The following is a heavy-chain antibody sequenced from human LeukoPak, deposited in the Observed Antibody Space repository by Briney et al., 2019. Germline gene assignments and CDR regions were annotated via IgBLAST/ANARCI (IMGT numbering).Heavy chain of an antibody. CDR2: ISYDGSNK. CDR3: AKDQSGSSHREYYFDY. V-gene: IGHV3-30*18. Sequence: GGSLRLSCAASGFTFSSYGMHWVRQAPGKGLEWVAVISYDGSNKYYADSVKGRFTISRDNSKNTLYLQMNSLRGEDTAVYYCAKDQSGSSHREYYFDYWGQGTLVTVSS. J-gene: IGHJ4*02. CDR1: GFTFSSYG. D-gene: IGHD1-26*01.